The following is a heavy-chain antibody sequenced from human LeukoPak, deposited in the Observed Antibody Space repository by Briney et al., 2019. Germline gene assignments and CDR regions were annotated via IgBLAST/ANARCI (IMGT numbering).Heavy chain of an antibody. D-gene: IGHD1-26*01. CDR3: ARDWGRGAGP. V-gene: IGHV4-39*07. J-gene: IGHJ5*02. CDR1: GGSISSSSYY. CDR2: IYYSGST. Sequence: SETLSLTCTVSGGSISSSSYYWGWIRQPPGKGLEWIGSIYYSGSTYYNPSLKSRVTISVDTSKNQFSLKLSSVTAADTAVYYCARDWGRGAGPWGQGTLVTVSS.